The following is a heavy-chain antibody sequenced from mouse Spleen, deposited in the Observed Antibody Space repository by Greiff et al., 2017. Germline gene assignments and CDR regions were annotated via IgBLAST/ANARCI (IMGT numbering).Heavy chain of an antibody. Sequence: VQLQQSGAELVRPGVSVKISCKGSGYTFTDYAMHWVKQSHAKSLEWIGVISTYYGDASYNQKFKGKATMTVDKSSSTAYMELARLTSEDSAIYYCARGPDSYFDYWGQGTTLTVSS. CDR3: ARGPDSYFDY. V-gene: IGHV1S137*01. CDR2: ISTYYGDA. CDR1: GYTFTDYA. J-gene: IGHJ2*01.